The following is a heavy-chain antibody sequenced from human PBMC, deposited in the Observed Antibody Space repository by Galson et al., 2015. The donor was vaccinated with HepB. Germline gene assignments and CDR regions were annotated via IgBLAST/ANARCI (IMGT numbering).Heavy chain of an antibody. CDR1: GFTVTSYD. CDR3: ARYRTGAAFDV. J-gene: IGHJ3*01. Sequence: SLRLSCAASGFTVTSYDMSWVRQAPGKGLEWISVIYSGGNTYSAVSVKDRFIISRDNSKNTLYLQMNSLTAEDTAVYYCARYRTGAAFDVWGQGTMVTVSS. CDR2: IYSGGNT. V-gene: IGHV3-66*01. D-gene: IGHD1/OR15-1a*01.